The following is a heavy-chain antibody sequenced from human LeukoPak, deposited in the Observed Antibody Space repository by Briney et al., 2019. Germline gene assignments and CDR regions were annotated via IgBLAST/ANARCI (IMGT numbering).Heavy chain of an antibody. CDR3: ASRGSGSYYNAYFDY. Sequence: SETLSLTCTVSGGSISSGDYYWSWSRQPPGKGLEWSGYIYYSGSTYYNPSLKSRVTISVDTSKKQFSLKLSSVTAADTAVYYCASRGSGSYYNAYFDYWGQGTLVTVSS. D-gene: IGHD3-10*01. CDR2: IYYSGST. J-gene: IGHJ4*02. V-gene: IGHV4-30-4*08. CDR1: GGSISSGDYY.